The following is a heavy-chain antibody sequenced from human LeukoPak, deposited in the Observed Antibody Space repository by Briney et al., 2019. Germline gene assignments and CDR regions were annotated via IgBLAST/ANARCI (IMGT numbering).Heavy chain of an antibody. D-gene: IGHD4-23*01. CDR1: GFTFNDYG. Sequence: PGGSLRLSCAASGFTFNDYGMSWVRHAPRKGLEWVSGINWNGGSTVYADSVKGRFTISRDNSKNTLYLQMNSLRAEDTAVYYCAKAGGNPSYFDYWGQGTLVTVSS. J-gene: IGHJ4*02. V-gene: IGHV3-20*04. CDR3: AKAGGNPSYFDY. CDR2: INWNGGST.